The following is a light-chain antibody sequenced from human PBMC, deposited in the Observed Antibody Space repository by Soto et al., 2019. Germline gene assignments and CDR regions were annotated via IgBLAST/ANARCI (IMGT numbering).Light chain of an antibody. CDR1: ESLSSW. V-gene: IGKV1-5*03. CDR3: QQYKTYPWT. Sequence: DIQMTQSPSTLSASVGDRVTITCRASESLSSWLAWYQQKPGKAPKLLIHRASSLESGVPSRFSGSESGTEFTLSISSLQPDDFATYYCQQYKTYPWTFGLGTKVEIK. J-gene: IGKJ1*01. CDR2: RAS.